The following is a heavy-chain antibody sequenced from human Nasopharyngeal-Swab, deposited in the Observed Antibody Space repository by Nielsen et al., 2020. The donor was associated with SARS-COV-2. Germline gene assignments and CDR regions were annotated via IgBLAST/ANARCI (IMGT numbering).Heavy chain of an antibody. V-gene: IGHV3-33*01. J-gene: IGHJ4*02. CDR1: GFIFSSYG. Sequence: GESLKISCAASGFIFSSYGMHWVRQAPGKGLEWVAVIWYDGSKKFYADSVKGRFAISRDNSKNTLYLQINILGGEDTAVYYCARGDSSGYYLAHWGQGTLVTVSS. D-gene: IGHD6-19*01. CDR3: ARGDSSGYYLAH. CDR2: IWYDGSKK.